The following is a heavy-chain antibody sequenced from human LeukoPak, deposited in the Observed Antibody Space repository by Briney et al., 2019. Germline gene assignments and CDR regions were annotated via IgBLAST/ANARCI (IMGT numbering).Heavy chain of an antibody. CDR1: GGTFSSYA. CDR3: AGEEGIAAAAAIYYYGMDV. V-gene: IGHV1-69*04. D-gene: IGHD6-13*01. Sequence: SVKVSCKASGGTFSSYAISWVRQAPGQGLEWMGRIIPILGIANYAQKFQGRVTITADKSTSAAYMELSSLRSEDTAVYYCAGEEGIAAAAAIYYYGMDVWGQGTTVTVSS. J-gene: IGHJ6*02. CDR2: IIPILGIA.